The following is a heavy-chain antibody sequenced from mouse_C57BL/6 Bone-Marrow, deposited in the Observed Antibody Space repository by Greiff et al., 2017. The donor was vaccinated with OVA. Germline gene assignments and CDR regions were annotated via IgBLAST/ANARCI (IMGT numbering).Heavy chain of an antibody. D-gene: IGHD2-4*01. CDR3: ARKDGPYDYDPWFAY. CDR2: IHPNSGST. Sequence: QVQLQQPGAELVKPGASVKLSCKASGYTFTSYWMHWVKQRPGQGLEWIGMIHPNSGSTNYNEKFKSKATLTVDKSSSTAYMQLSSLTSEDSAVYYCARKDGPYDYDPWFAYWGQGTLGTVSA. CDR1: GYTFTSYW. J-gene: IGHJ3*01. V-gene: IGHV1-64*01.